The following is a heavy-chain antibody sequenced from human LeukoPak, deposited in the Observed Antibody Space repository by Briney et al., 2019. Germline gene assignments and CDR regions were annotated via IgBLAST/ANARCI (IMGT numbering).Heavy chain of an antibody. V-gene: IGHV3-23*01. D-gene: IGHD2-2*01. CDR3: ARTDTVPAMRWFFDY. CDR1: GFTFSNYA. Sequence: PGGSLRLSCAASGFTFSNYALSWVRQAPGKGLEWVSTFSESGGNTYYADSVKGRFTISRDNSKNTLYLQMNSLSAEDTAVYYCARTDTVPAMRWFFDYWGQGTLVTVSS. CDR2: FSESGGNT. J-gene: IGHJ4*02.